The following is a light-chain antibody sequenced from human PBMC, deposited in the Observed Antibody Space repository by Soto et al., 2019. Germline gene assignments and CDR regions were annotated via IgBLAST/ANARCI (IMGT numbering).Light chain of an antibody. CDR3: QQYDNWPIT. CDR1: QSVSSN. Sequence: ERVMTQSPATLSVSPGERATLSCRASQSVSSNLAWYQQKPGQAPRLFIYGASTRATAIPPRFSGSGSGTEFTLTISSLQSEDCAVYYCQQYDNWPITFGQGTRREIK. V-gene: IGKV3-15*01. J-gene: IGKJ5*01. CDR2: GAS.